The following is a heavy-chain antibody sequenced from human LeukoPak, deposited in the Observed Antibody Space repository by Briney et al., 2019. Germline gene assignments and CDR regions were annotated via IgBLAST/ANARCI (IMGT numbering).Heavy chain of an antibody. V-gene: IGHV1-18*01. D-gene: IGHD2-2*01. CDR2: ISAYNGNT. J-gene: IGHJ4*02. Sequence: ASVKVSCKASGYTFTSYGISWVRQAPGQGLEWMGWISAYNGNTNYAQNLQGRVTMTTDTSTSTAYTELGSLRSDDTAVYYCARGSVVVPAASDFDSWGQGTLVTVSS. CDR1: GYTFTSYG. CDR3: ARGSVVVPAASDFDS.